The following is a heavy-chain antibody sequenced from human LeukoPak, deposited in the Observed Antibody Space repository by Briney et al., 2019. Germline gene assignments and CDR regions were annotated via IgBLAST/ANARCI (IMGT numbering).Heavy chain of an antibody. Sequence: HGPSVKVSCKASGYTFTNNYMHWVRQAPGQGLEWMGIITPSGGSTNYAQKFQGRVTMTRNTSTSTVYMDLSSLRSEDTAVYYCARAVGIVVVVVATLDYWGQGTLVTVSS. V-gene: IGHV1-46*01. CDR1: GYTFTNNY. J-gene: IGHJ4*02. CDR3: ARAVGIVVVVVATLDY. CDR2: ITPSGGST. D-gene: IGHD2-15*01.